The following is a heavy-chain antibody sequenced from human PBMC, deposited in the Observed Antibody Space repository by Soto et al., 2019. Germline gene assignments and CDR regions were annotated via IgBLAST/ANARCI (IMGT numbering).Heavy chain of an antibody. Sequence: QVQLVESGGGVVQPGRSLRLSCAASGFTFSSYSMHWVRQAPGKGLEWVAAMSYDGNSKYFADSVKGRFTISRDNCKNTLSLQMNSLGAEDSAVYYCARGRTVRDHDDFDLWGQGTLVTVSS. CDR3: ARGRTVRDHDDFDL. J-gene: IGHJ4*02. D-gene: IGHD2-21*01. CDR2: MSYDGNSK. V-gene: IGHV3-30-3*01. CDR1: GFTFSSYS.